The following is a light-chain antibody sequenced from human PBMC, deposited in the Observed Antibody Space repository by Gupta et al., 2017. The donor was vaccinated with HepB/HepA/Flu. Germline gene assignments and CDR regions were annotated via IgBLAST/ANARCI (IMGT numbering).Light chain of an antibody. CDR2: KDS. CDR3: QAWDSSSEV. J-gene: IGLJ1*01. Sequence: SYELTQPPSVSVSPGQTASITCSGDKLGDKYTCWYQQKPGQSPVLVIYKDSKRPSGIPERCSGSNSGNTATLTISATQDRDEADYDWQAWDSSSEVFGTGTKVTVL. V-gene: IGLV3-1*01. CDR1: KLGDKY.